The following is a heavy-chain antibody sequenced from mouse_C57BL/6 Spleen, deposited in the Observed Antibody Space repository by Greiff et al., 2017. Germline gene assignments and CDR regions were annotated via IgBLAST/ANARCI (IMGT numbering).Heavy chain of an antibody. V-gene: IGHV10-1*01. CDR2: IRSKSNNYAT. CDR1: GFSFNTYA. CDR3: VRQSGYDVGFAY. J-gene: IGHJ3*01. Sequence: EVMLVESGGGLVQPKGSLKLSCAASGFSFNTYAMNWVRQAPGKGLEWVARIRSKSNNYATYYADSVKDRFTISRDDSESMLYLQMNNLKTEDTAMYYCVRQSGYDVGFAYWGQGTLVTVSA. D-gene: IGHD2-2*01.